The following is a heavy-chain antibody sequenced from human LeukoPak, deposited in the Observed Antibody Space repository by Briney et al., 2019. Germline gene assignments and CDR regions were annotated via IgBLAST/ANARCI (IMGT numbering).Heavy chain of an antibody. Sequence: AASVKVSCKTSGYRFNVYDILWVRQAPGHGLDYVGWISTYTGRANYAQKFQGRVSVITDTSTSTAYLELTNLTSSDTGLYYCARADGTNSRTNAFDVWGLGTMVTVAS. J-gene: IGHJ3*01. CDR3: ARADGTNSRTNAFDV. V-gene: IGHV1-18*01. CDR1: GYRFNVYD. CDR2: ISTYTGRA. D-gene: IGHD4-23*01.